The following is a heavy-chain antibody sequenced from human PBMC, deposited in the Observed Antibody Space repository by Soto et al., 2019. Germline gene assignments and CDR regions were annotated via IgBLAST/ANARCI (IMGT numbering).Heavy chain of an antibody. CDR1: GFTFSSYG. J-gene: IGHJ4*02. CDR2: ISYDGSDK. V-gene: IGHV3-30*03. CDR3: ARESSYCFDH. Sequence: PGGSLRLSCAASGFTFSSYGMVWVRQAPGKGLEWVALISYDGSDKNYADSVKGRFTISRDNSKNTLYLQMSSLRAEDTAVYYCARESSYCFDHWGQGTLVTVSS.